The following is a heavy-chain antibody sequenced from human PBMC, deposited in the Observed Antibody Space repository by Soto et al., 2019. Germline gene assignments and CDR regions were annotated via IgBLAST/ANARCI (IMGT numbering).Heavy chain of an antibody. J-gene: IGHJ1*01. D-gene: IGHD4-17*01. V-gene: IGHV4-39*01. CDR3: ASLNCDYVSY. CDR2: SYYSGST. Sequence: QLQLQESGPGLVKPSETLSLTCTVSGGSISSSTYYWGWIRQSPGKGLEWIGSSYYSGSTYYNPSLKSRVTTSVVTYKIQFYMKLSSVTAAVTAVYYCASLNCDYVSYWGQGTLVTVSS. CDR1: GGSISSSTYY.